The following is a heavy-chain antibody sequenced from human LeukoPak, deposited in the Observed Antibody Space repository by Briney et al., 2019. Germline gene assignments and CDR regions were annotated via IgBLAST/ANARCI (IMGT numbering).Heavy chain of an antibody. CDR3: ARDKTVAGRNFDY. J-gene: IGHJ4*02. V-gene: IGHV3-74*01. D-gene: IGHD6-19*01. CDR2: INSDGSST. CDR1: GFTFDDYA. Sequence: GGSLRLSCAASGFTFDDYAMHWVRQAPGKGLVWVSRINSDGSSTSYADSVKGRFTISRDNAKNTLYLRMNSLRAEDTAVYYCARDKTVAGRNFDYWGQGTLVTVSS.